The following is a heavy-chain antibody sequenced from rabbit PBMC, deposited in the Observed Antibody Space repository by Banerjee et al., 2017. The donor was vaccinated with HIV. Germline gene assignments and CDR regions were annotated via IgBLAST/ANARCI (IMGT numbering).Heavy chain of an antibody. CDR2: IYNGDGST. D-gene: IGHD6-1*01. CDR3: ARSAYFGTYAYIYGMDL. Sequence: QEQLEESGGDLVQPEGSLTLTCKASGFDFSSSYWICWVRQAPGKGPEWIACIYNGDGSTYYANWAKGRLTITRSTSLNTVTLQLNSLTAADTATHFCARSAYFGTYAYIYGMDLWGQGTLVTVS. V-gene: IGHV1S47*01. CDR1: GFDFSSSYW. J-gene: IGHJ3*01.